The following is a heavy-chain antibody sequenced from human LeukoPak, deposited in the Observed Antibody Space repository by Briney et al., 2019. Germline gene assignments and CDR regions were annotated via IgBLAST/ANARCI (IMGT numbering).Heavy chain of an antibody. D-gene: IGHD4-17*01. CDR2: ISYDGSNK. Sequence: GRSLRLSCAASGFTFSSYGMHWVRQAPGKGLEWVAVISYDGSNKYYADSVKGRFTISRDNSKNTLYLQMNSLRAEDTAVYYCAEDLSTIYGDYEFDYWGQGTLVTVSS. CDR3: AEDLSTIYGDYEFDY. J-gene: IGHJ4*02. CDR1: GFTFSSYG. V-gene: IGHV3-30*18.